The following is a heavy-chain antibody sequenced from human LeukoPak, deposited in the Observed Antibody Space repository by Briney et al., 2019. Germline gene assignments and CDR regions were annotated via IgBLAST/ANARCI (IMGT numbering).Heavy chain of an antibody. CDR3: AATPHYDILTGYYN. D-gene: IGHD3-9*01. CDR2: IVVGSGYT. CDR1: GYTFTSYD. Sequence: ASVKVSCKASGYTFTSYDINWVRQATGQGLEWIGWIVVGSGYTNYAQKFQERVTLTRDMSTSTAYMELSSLRSEDTAVYYCAATPHYDILTGYYNWGQGTLVTVSS. V-gene: IGHV1-58*02. J-gene: IGHJ4*02.